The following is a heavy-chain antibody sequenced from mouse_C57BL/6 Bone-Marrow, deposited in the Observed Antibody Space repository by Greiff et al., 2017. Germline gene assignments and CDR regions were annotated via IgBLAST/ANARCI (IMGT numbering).Heavy chain of an antibody. CDR1: GYTFTDYN. CDR3: ARQDEDSSGSWFAY. V-gene: IGHV1-22*01. Sequence: EVQLQQSGPELVKPGASVKMSCKASGYTFTDYNMHWVKQSHGKSLEWIGYINPNNGGTSYNQKFKGKATLTGNKSSSTAYMELRSLTSEDSAVYYSARQDEDSSGSWFAYWGQGTLVTVSA. J-gene: IGHJ3*01. CDR2: INPNNGGT. D-gene: IGHD3-2*02.